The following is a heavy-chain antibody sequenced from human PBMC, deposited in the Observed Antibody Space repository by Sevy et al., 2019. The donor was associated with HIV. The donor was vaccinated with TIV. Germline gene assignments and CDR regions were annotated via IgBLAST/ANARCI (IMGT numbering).Heavy chain of an antibody. D-gene: IGHD6-13*01. CDR2: ISSSSSTI. V-gene: IGHV3-48*02. Sequence: GGSLRLSCAASGFTFSSYSMNWVRQAPGKGLEWVSYISSSSSTIYYADSVKGRFTISRDNAKNSLYLQMNSLRDEDTAVYYCARVGKVAAAGRNYFDCWGQGTLVTVSS. CDR1: GFTFSSYS. J-gene: IGHJ4*02. CDR3: ARVGKVAAAGRNYFDC.